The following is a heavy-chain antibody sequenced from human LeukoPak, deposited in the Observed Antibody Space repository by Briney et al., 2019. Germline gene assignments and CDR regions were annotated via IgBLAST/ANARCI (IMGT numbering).Heavy chain of an antibody. CDR1: GFTFSSYS. Sequence: PGGSLRLSCAASGFTFSSYSMNWVRQAPGKGLEWVSYISSSSSTIYYADSVKGRFTISRDNAKNSLYLQMNSLRAEDTAVYYCARGVVGATTGAYSFDYWGRGTLVTVSS. CDR2: ISSSSSTI. J-gene: IGHJ4*02. CDR3: ARGVVGATTGAYSFDY. D-gene: IGHD1-26*01. V-gene: IGHV3-48*01.